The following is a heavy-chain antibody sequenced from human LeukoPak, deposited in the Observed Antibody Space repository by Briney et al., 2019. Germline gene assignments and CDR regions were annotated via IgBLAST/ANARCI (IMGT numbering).Heavy chain of an antibody. Sequence: PSETLSLTCTVSGGSISSGGYYWSWIRQHPGKGLEWIGYIYYSGSTYYNPSLKSRVTISVDTSKNQFSLNPSSVTAADTAVYYCAREGYCSGGSCDNWFDPWGQGTLVTVSS. V-gene: IGHV4-31*03. CDR2: IYYSGST. J-gene: IGHJ5*02. D-gene: IGHD2-15*01. CDR1: GGSISSGGYY. CDR3: AREGYCSGGSCDNWFDP.